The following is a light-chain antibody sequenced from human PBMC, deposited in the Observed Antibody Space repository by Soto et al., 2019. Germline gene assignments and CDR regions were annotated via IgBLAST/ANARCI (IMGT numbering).Light chain of an antibody. CDR3: QQGYITPYT. J-gene: IGKJ2*01. Sequence: DIQMTQSPSSLSASVGDRVTITCRASQTINRYLNWYQQRPGKAPKLLISAASSLQSGVPSRFSDSTSGADFTLTINSLQPEDFATYYCQQGYITPYTFGQGTNLEIK. CDR2: AAS. V-gene: IGKV1-39*01. CDR1: QTINRY.